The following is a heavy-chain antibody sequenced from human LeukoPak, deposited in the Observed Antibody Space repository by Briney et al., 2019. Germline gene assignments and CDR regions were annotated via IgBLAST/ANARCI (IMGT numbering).Heavy chain of an antibody. CDR2: MNPNSGNT. CDR1: GYTFTSYD. Sequence: ASVKVSCKASGYTFTSYDINWVRQATGQGLEWMGWMNPNSGNTGYAQKFQGRVTMTRNTSISTAYMELSSLRAEDTAVYYCAKYNHVDTAMAGYYYYGMDVWGQGTTVTVSS. J-gene: IGHJ6*02. D-gene: IGHD5-18*01. CDR3: AKYNHVDTAMAGYYYYGMDV. V-gene: IGHV1-8*01.